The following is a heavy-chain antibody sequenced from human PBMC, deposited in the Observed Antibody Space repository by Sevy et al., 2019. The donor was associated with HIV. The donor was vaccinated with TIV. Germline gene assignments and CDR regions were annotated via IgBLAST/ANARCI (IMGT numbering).Heavy chain of an antibody. J-gene: IGHJ3*02. CDR2: VSWNSASI. D-gene: IGHD2-15*01. V-gene: IGHV3-9*03. CDR3: TNDLGATLFPGYCYDGTCWPRDGFDI. CDR1: GFTFDDYA. Sequence: SLKISCAASGFTFDDYAMHWVRQAPGKGLEWVSGVSWNSASIGYSGSVRGRFTISRDNAKNSLSLQMNSLTSEDMAFYYCTNDLGATLFPGYCYDGTCWPRDGFDIWGHGTMVTVSS.